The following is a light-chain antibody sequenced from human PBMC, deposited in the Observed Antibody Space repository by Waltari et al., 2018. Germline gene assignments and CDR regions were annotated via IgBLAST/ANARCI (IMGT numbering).Light chain of an antibody. CDR3: QQHGSSSFT. J-gene: IGKJ2*01. CDR2: GAS. V-gene: IGKV3-20*01. Sequence: EIVLTQSPGPLSLSPGERATISCRASQSVTSNYLACYQQKPGQAPRLVIYGASSRATGIPDRFSGSGSGTDFTLTISGLEPEDFAVYYCQQHGSSSFTFGQGTKLEIK. CDR1: QSVTSNY.